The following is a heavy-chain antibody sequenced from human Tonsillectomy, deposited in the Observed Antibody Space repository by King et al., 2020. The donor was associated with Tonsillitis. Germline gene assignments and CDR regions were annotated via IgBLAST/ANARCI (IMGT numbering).Heavy chain of an antibody. CDR2: IYYTGST. CDR1: GGSISSSSYY. J-gene: IGHJ4*02. Sequence: QLQESGPGLVKPSETLSLTCTVSGGSISSSSYYWGWIRQPPGKGLEWIGSIYYTGSTYYNPSLKSRVNISVDTSNNQISLRLSSVTAADTAEYYCASVRDCGGDCYSGYFDYWGQGTLVTVSS. CDR3: ASVRDCGGDCYSGYFDY. D-gene: IGHD2-21*02. V-gene: IGHV4-39*07.